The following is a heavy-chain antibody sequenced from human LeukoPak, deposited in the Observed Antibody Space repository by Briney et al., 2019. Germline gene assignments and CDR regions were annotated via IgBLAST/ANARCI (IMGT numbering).Heavy chain of an antibody. D-gene: IGHD3-10*01. CDR3: ARDHSTVRGYYGSGTFDTSYMDV. V-gene: IGHV1-46*01. CDR1: GYTFTSYY. Sequence: ASVKVSCKASGYTFTSYYMHWVRQAPGQGLEWMGIINPSGGSTSYAQKFQGRVTMTRDMSTSTVYMELSSLRSEDTAVYFCARDHSTVRGYYGSGTFDTSYMDVWGKGTTVTVSS. CDR2: INPSGGST. J-gene: IGHJ6*03.